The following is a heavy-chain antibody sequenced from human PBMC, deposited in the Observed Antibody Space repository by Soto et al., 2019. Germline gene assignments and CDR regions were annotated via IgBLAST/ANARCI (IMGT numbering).Heavy chain of an antibody. CDR3: SRHGFYEGRGYYSGHHD. CDR2: IYYSGNT. Sequence: SETLSLTCTVSRGSISSSSYYWGWIRQPPGKGLEWIGSIYYSGNTYYNPSLKSRVTISVDTSKNQFSLKLSSVTAADSAVYYFSRHGFYEGRGYYSGHHDWSQVTLVTVSS. CDR1: RGSISSSSYY. J-gene: IGHJ4*02. D-gene: IGHD3-22*01. V-gene: IGHV4-39*01.